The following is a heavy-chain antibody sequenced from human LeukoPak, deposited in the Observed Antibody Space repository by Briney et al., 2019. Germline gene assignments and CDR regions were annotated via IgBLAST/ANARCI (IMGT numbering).Heavy chain of an antibody. CDR3: ARVSVAGRYYFDY. J-gene: IGHJ4*02. Sequence: SETLSLTCTVSGGSISSYYWSWIRQPPGKGLEWIGYIYTSGSTNYNPSLKSRGTISVDTSKNQFSLKLSSVTAADTAVYYCARVSVAGRYYFDYWGQGTLVTVSS. CDR2: IYTSGST. V-gene: IGHV4-4*08. CDR1: GGSISSYY. D-gene: IGHD6-19*01.